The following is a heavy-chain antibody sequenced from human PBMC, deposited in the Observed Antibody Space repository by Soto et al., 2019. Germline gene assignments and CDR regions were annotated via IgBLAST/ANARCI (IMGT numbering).Heavy chain of an antibody. Sequence: GASVKVSCKASGYTFTGYYMHWVRQAPGQGLEWMGWINPNSGGTNYAQKFQGWVTMTRDTSISTAYMELSRLRSDDTAVYYCARGRIAAAGTTYYYYYYGMDVWGQGTTVTV. CDR3: ARGRIAAAGTTYYYYYYGMDV. CDR2: INPNSGGT. V-gene: IGHV1-2*04. CDR1: GYTFTGYY. D-gene: IGHD6-13*01. J-gene: IGHJ6*02.